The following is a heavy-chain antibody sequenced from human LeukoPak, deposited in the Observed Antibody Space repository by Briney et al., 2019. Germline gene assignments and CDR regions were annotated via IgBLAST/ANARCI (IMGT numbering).Heavy chain of an antibody. V-gene: IGHV4-39*01. D-gene: IGHD6-6*01. CDR2: IYYSGST. Sequence: SETLSLTCTVSGGSISSYYWSWIRQPPGKGLEWIGSIYYSGSTYYNPSLKSRVTISVDTSKNQFSLKLSSVTAADTAVYYCARHKWQLGADYWGQGTLVTVSS. J-gene: IGHJ4*02. CDR3: ARHKWQLGADY. CDR1: GGSISSYY.